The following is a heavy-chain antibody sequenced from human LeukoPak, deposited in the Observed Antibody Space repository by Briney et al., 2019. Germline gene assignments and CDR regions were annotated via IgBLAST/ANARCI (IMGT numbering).Heavy chain of an antibody. CDR3: GRGPSAVTTRYFDS. V-gene: IGHV3-21*01. D-gene: IGHD4-23*01. CDR2: IIKSDSYK. J-gene: IGHJ4*02. Sequence: GGSLRLSCAASGFTFSYYSMSWVGQAPGKGLERVSSIIKSDSYKYLADSVKGRFTITRENTKNTLSVKMNSGRGEDTAVYYCGRGPSAVTTRYFDSWGQGTLVTVSS. CDR1: GFTFSYYS.